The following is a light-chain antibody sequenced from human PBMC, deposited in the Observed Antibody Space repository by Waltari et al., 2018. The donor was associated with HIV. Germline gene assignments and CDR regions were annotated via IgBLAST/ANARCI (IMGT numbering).Light chain of an antibody. CDR1: SSNIGSNT. Sequence: QSVLTQPPSASGPPGQRVTISCSGSSSNIGSNTVNWYQQLPGTSPKLLIYYNNQRPSRVPDRFSGSKSGTSASLAISGLQSEDEADYYCAAWDDSLMGVFGGGTRLTVL. CDR3: AAWDDSLMGV. V-gene: IGLV1-44*01. CDR2: YNN. J-gene: IGLJ3*02.